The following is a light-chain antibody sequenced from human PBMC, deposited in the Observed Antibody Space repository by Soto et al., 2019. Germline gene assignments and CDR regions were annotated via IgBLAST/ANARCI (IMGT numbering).Light chain of an antibody. CDR2: GAS. Sequence: IVLTQSPVSLSLSPGERATLFCRASQSVNSNYLAWYQQKPGQAPRLLLYGASSRATGIPDRFSGRGSGTAFTLTITRLEPEDFEVYYGQQYGGVPRTFGQGTKVE. CDR1: QSVNSNY. V-gene: IGKV3-20*01. J-gene: IGKJ1*01. CDR3: QQYGGVPRT.